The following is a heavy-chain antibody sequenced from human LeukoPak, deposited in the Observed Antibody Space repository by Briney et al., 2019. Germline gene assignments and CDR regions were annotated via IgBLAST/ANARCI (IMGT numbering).Heavy chain of an antibody. J-gene: IGHJ4*02. Sequence: PSETLSLTCTVSGGSISSGGYYWSWIRQPPGKGLEWIGYIHDSGSTNYNPSLTSRVTISVDTSKNQVSLNLNSVTAADTAVYYCARASSGWYGLFDYWGQGTLVTVSS. CDR3: ARASSGWYGLFDY. CDR2: IHDSGST. CDR1: GGSISSGGYY. D-gene: IGHD6-19*01. V-gene: IGHV4-61*08.